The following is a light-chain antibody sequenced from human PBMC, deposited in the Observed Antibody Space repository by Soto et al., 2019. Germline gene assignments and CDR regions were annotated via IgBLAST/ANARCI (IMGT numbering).Light chain of an antibody. Sequence: QSALTQPASVSGSPGQSITISCTGTSRDVGSYNLVSWYQQHPGKAPKLIMYESSKRPSGVSNRFSGSKSGNTASLTISGLQAEDEADYYCCSYACSSTLFGGGTNLTVL. J-gene: IGLJ2*01. CDR2: ESS. CDR1: SRDVGSYNL. V-gene: IGLV2-23*01. CDR3: CSYACSSTL.